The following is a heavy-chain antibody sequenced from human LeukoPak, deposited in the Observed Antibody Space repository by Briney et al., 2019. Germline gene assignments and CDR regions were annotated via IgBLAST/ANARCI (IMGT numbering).Heavy chain of an antibody. J-gene: IGHJ4*02. CDR3: ASDSRGYYLSMGY. V-gene: IGHV3-23*01. D-gene: IGHD3-22*01. Sequence: GGSLRLSCAASGFTFSSYAMSWVRQAPGKGVEWVSAISGSGGSTYYADSVKGRFTISRDNSKNTLYLQMNSLRAEDAAVYYCASDSRGYYLSMGYWGQGTLVTVSS. CDR2: ISGSGGST. CDR1: GFTFSSYA.